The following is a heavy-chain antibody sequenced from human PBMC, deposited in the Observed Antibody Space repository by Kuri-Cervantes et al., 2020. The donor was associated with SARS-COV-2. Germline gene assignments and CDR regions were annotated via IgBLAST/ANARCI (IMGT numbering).Heavy chain of an antibody. Sequence: ESLKISCTVSGGSISSYYWSWIRQLPGKGLEWIWYIYYSGSTNYNPSLKSRVTISVDTSQNEFSLKLSSVTAADTAVYYSARKTYEPLGTIFGVTGVPYFDYWGQGTLVTVS. J-gene: IGHJ4*01. CDR3: ARKTYEPLGTIFGVTGVPYFDY. CDR2: IYYSGST. CDR1: GGSISSYY. V-gene: IGHV4-59*12. D-gene: IGHD3-3*01.